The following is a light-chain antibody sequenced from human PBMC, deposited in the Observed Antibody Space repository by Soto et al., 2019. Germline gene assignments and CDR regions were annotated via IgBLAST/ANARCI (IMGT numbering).Light chain of an antibody. CDR1: QSISSW. CDR2: KAS. V-gene: IGKV1-5*03. J-gene: IGKJ1*01. Sequence: DIQMTQSPSTLSASVGDRVTITCRASQSISSWLAWYQQKPGKAPKLLIYKASSLESGVPSRFSGSGSCTEFTLTISSMQPDDFATYYCQQYNGYPWTFGQGTKVEIK. CDR3: QQYNGYPWT.